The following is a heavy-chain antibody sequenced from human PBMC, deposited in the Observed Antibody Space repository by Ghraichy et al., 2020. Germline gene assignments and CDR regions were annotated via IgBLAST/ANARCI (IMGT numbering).Heavy chain of an antibody. CDR1: GFIFRSYW. J-gene: IGHJ6*02. D-gene: IGHD2-15*01. CDR2: INSDGSST. V-gene: IGHV3-74*01. CDR3: ARRVVVVAAAPHPYGMDV. Sequence: GGSLRLSCAASGFIFRSYWMHWVRQVPGKGLVWVSHINSDGSSTAYADSVKGRFTVSRDNAKNTLYLQMNSLRAEDTGLYYCARRVVVVAAAPHPYGMDVWGQGTTVTVSS.